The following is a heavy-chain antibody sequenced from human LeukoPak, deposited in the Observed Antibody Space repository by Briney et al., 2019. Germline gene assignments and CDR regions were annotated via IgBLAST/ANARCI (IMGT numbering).Heavy chain of an antibody. CDR1: GGSISSYY. Sequence: PSETLSLTCTVSGGSISSYYWSWIRQPPGKGLEWIGYIYYSGSTNYNPSLKSRVTISVDTSKNQFSLKLSSVTAADTAVYYCAKDLRRQWLGNWFDPWGQGPWSPSPQ. V-gene: IGHV4-59*01. D-gene: IGHD6-19*01. CDR3: AKDLRRQWLGNWFDP. CDR2: IYYSGST. J-gene: IGHJ5*02.